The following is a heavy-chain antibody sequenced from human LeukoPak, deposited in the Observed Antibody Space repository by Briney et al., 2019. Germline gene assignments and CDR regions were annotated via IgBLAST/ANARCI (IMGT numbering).Heavy chain of an antibody. J-gene: IGHJ3*02. CDR1: GDSVNSGNFY. CDR2: VYYSGQT. V-gene: IGHV4-61*01. D-gene: IGHD2-15*01. CDR3: ARHCSGGTCPLSFDAFDI. Sequence: SETLSLTCTVSGDSVNSGNFYWSWIRQPPGKGLEWIGNVYYSGQTNYNPPLMSRITMSLDTSKNQFSLMLTSVTASDTAMYYCARHCSGGTCPLSFDAFDIWGQGTMVTVSS.